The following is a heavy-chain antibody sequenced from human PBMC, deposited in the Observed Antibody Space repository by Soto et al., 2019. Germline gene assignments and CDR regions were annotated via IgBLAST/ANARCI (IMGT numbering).Heavy chain of an antibody. D-gene: IGHD2-2*01. CDR2: ISYDGSNK. Sequence: GGSLRLSCAASGFTFSSYGMHWVRQAPGKGLEWVAVISYDGSNKYYADSVKGRFTISRDNSKNTLYLQMNSLRAEDTAVYYCQAVVVPAAYVNWFDPWGQGTLVTVSS. V-gene: IGHV3-30*03. J-gene: IGHJ5*02. CDR1: GFTFSSYG. CDR3: QAVVVPAAYVNWFDP.